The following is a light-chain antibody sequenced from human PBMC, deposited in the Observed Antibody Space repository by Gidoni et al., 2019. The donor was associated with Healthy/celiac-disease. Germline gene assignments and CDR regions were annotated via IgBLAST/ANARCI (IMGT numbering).Light chain of an antibody. CDR3: QQYGSSPPYT. CDR1: QSVSSSY. J-gene: IGKJ2*01. V-gene: IGKV3-20*01. Sequence: EIVLTQSPCTLSLSPGERATLSCRASQSVSSSYLAWYPQKPGQAPRLLIYGASSRATCIPDRFSGSGSGTDFTLTISRLEPEDFAVYYCQQYGSSPPYTFGQXTKLEIK. CDR2: GAS.